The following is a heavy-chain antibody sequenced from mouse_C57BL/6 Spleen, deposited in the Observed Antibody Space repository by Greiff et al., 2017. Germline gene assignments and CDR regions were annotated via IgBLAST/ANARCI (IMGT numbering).Heavy chain of an antibody. CDR3: ARESVDGYYAWFAY. D-gene: IGHD2-3*01. CDR1: GYAFSSSW. V-gene: IGHV1-82*01. CDR2: IYPGDGDT. J-gene: IGHJ3*01. Sequence: QVQLQQSGPELVKPGASVKISCKASGYAFSSSWMNWVKQRPGKGLEWIGRIYPGDGDTNYNGKFKGKATLTADKSSSTAYMQLSSLTSEDSAVYFCARESVDGYYAWFAYWGQGTLVTVSA.